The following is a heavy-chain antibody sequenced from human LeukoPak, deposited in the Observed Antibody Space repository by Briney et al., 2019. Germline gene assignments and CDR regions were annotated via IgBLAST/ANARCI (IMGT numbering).Heavy chain of an antibody. CDR3: ARYNRNDVDSALDY. CDR1: GYTFSGYY. D-gene: IGHD1-1*01. J-gene: IGHJ4*02. V-gene: IGHV1-2*02. CDR2: INPNSGAT. Sequence: ASVKVFCKASGYTFSGYYIHWVRQAPGQGLEWMGWINPNSGATSYAQKFQGGVTMTRDTSITTFYMEVNRLTSDDTAVYFCARYNRNDVDSALDYWGQGTLVTVSS.